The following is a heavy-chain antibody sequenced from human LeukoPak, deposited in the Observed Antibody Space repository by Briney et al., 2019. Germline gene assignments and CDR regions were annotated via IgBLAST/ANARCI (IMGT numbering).Heavy chain of an antibody. D-gene: IGHD3-9*01. J-gene: IGHJ4*02. CDR3: ARAAFDGKPRYNL. CDR2: VQYTGIS. CDR1: GGSISSDY. V-gene: IGHV4-59*01. Sequence: PSETLSVTCTVSGGSISSDYWNWIRQPPAKGLEWIGCVQYTGISNYHPSLKGRVTMSVDTSKKQLSLRLSSVTAADTAVYYCARAAFDGKPRYNLWGQGTLVAVSS.